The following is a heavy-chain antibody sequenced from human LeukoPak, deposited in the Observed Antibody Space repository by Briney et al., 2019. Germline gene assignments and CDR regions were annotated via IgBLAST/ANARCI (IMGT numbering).Heavy chain of an antibody. CDR3: ASLSSLEDAFDI. CDR2: IYYSGST. J-gene: IGHJ3*02. V-gene: IGHV4-59*01. CDR1: GGSFSGYY. Sequence: SETLSLTCAVYGGSFSGYYWSWIRQPPGKGLEWIGYIYYSGSTNYNPSLKSRVTISVDTSKNQFSLKLSSVTAADTAVYYCASLSSLEDAFDIWGQGTMVTVSS. D-gene: IGHD6-6*01.